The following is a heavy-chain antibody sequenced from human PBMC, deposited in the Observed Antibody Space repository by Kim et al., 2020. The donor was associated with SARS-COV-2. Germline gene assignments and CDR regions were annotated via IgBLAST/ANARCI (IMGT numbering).Heavy chain of an antibody. D-gene: IGHD3-10*01. V-gene: IGHV4-4*07. J-gene: IGHJ4*02. CDR3: ASRVRH. CDR2: IYTSGRT. Sequence: SETLSLTCTVSGDSLSSYYWSWNRQPAGKGLEWIGRIYTSGRTNYNPSLQSRVTILIDTAKNQFSLNLSSVTAADTAVYYCASRVRHWGRGTLVTISS. CDR1: GDSLSSYY.